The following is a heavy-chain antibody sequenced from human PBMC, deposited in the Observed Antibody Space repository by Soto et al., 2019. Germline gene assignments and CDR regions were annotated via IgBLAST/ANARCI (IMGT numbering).Heavy chain of an antibody. Sequence: GESVKISCKGSGFTFTSYWIAWVRQMPGKGLEWMGIIYPGDSDSSYSPSFQGQVTISADKSINTAYLHWSSLKASDTAIYYCAKHEGYCSTTTCSNFDYWGQGPLVTVSP. V-gene: IGHV5-51*01. J-gene: IGHJ4*02. CDR3: AKHEGYCSTTTCSNFDY. CDR2: IYPGDSDS. CDR1: GFTFTSYW. D-gene: IGHD2-2*01.